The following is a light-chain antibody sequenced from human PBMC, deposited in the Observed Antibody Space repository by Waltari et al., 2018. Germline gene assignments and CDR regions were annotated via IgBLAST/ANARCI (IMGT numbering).Light chain of an antibody. CDR3: CSYAGRTTWV. V-gene: IGLV2-23*02. CDR2: AVS. J-gene: IGLJ3*02. Sequence: QSALTQPASVSGSPGQSITISCTGTSSDVGNYNLVSWYQQHPGSAPKLIIYAVSERPAEVSNRFSGSKSANTASLTVSGLQAEDEADYYCCSYAGRTTWVFGGGTNLTVL. CDR1: SSDVGNYNL.